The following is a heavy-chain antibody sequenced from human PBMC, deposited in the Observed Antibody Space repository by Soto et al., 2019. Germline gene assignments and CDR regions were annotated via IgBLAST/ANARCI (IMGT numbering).Heavy chain of an antibody. CDR2: IYYSGST. V-gene: IGHV4-61*01. J-gene: IGHJ4*02. CDR1: GGSVSSGSYY. D-gene: IGHD6-19*01. CDR3: ARDGGIAVAGTAFDY. Sequence: QVQLQESGPGLVKPSETLSLTCTVSGGSVSSGSYYWSWIRQPPGKGLEWIGYIYYSGSTNYNPSLKSRVTISVDTSKNQFSLKLSSVTAADTAVYYCARDGGIAVAGTAFDYWGQGTLVTVSS.